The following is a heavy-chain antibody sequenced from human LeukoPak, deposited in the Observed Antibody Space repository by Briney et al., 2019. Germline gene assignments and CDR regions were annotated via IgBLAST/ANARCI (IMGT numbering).Heavy chain of an antibody. Sequence: SETLSLTCTVSGGSISSSSYYWGWIRQPPGKGLEWIGSIYYSGSTYYNPSLKSRVTISVDTSKNQFSLKLSSVTAADTAVYYCACSMVRGSQDNWFDPWGQGTLVTVSS. J-gene: IGHJ5*02. CDR3: ACSMVRGSQDNWFDP. D-gene: IGHD3-10*01. CDR1: GGSISSSSYY. V-gene: IGHV4-39*01. CDR2: IYYSGST.